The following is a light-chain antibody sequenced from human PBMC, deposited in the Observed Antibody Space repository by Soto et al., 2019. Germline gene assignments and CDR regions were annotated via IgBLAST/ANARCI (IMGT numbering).Light chain of an antibody. CDR2: GNS. V-gene: IGLV1-40*01. CDR3: QSYVSSLSGVV. Sequence: QSVLTQPPSVSGAPGQRVTISCTGSSSNIGAGYDVHWYQQLPGTAPKLLIYGNSNRPSGVPDRFSGSKSGTSASLAITGLQAEYESDYYCQSYVSSLSGVVFGGGTKLPVL. CDR1: SSNIGAGYD. J-gene: IGLJ2*01.